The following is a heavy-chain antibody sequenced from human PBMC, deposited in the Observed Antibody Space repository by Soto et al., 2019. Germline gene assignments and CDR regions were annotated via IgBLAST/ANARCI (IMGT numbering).Heavy chain of an antibody. CDR3: ALRIRDYGLGRERANYFDP. V-gene: IGHV2-5*02. J-gene: IGHJ5*02. CDR2: FYWDDDK. Sequence: QITLKESGPTLVRPTQTLTLTCTFSGFSLSTTVVGVGWIRQPPGKALEWLALFYWDDDKRYSPSLKSRLTITKDASKNEVILTMTNIVPVDTATYYFALRIRDYGLGRERANYFDPWWQATLVTLPS. D-gene: IGHD3-10*01. CDR1: GFSLSTTVVG.